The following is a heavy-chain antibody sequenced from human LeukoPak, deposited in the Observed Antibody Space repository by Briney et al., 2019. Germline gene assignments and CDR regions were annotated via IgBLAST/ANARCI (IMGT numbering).Heavy chain of an antibody. V-gene: IGHV1-69*04. CDR3: ARVRGSDLLDY. Sequence: GASVKVSCKASGGTFSSYAISWVRQAPGQGLEWMGRIIPILGIANYAQKFQGRVTITADKSTSTAYMELSSLRSEDTAVYYCARVRGSDLLDYWGQGTLVTVSS. J-gene: IGHJ4*02. CDR2: IIPILGIA. D-gene: IGHD3-10*01. CDR1: GGTFSSYA.